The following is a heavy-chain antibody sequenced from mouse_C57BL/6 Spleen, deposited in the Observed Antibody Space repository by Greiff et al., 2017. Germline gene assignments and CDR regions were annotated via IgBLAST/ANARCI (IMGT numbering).Heavy chain of an antibody. CDR1: GYTFTSYW. CDR2: IHPNSGST. J-gene: IGHJ1*03. CDR3: AATVVASRYFDV. D-gene: IGHD1-1*01. Sequence: QVQLQQPGAELVKPGASVKLSCKASGYTFTSYWMHWVKQRPGQGLEWIGMIHPNSGSTNYNEKFKSKATLTVDKSSSTAYMQLSSLTSEDSAVYYCAATVVASRYFDVWGTETTVTVSS. V-gene: IGHV1-64*01.